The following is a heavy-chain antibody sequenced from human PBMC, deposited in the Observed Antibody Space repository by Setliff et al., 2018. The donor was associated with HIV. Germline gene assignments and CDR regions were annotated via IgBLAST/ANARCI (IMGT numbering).Heavy chain of an antibody. V-gene: IGHV1-2*06. Sequence: ASVKVSCKASGYTFTGYYMHWVRQAPGQGLEWMGRINPNSGGTKYAQKFQGRVTMTRDTSISTAYMELSRLRSDDTAVYYCATKVYCTNGVCLDAFDIWGQGTMVTVSS. J-gene: IGHJ3*02. CDR1: GYTFTGYY. D-gene: IGHD2-8*01. CDR3: ATKVYCTNGVCLDAFDI. CDR2: INPNSGGT.